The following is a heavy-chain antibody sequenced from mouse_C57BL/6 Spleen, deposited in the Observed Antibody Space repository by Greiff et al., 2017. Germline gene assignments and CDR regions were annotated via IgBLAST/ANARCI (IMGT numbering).Heavy chain of an antibody. V-gene: IGHV5-6*01. CDR1: GFTFSSYG. J-gene: IGHJ1*03. CDR3: ARHVYYGSSYWYFDV. D-gene: IGHD1-1*01. CDR2: ISSGGSYT. Sequence: EVQRVESGGDLVKPGGSLKLSCAASGFTFSSYGMSWVRQTPDKRLEWVATISSGGSYTYYPDSVKGRFTISRDNAKNTLYLQMSSLKSEDTAMYYCARHVYYGSSYWYFDVWGTGTTVTVSS.